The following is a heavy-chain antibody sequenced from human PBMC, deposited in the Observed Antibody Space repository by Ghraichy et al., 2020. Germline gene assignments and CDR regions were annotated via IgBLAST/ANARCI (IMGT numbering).Heavy chain of an antibody. CDR2: ITWNSGRI. V-gene: IGHV3-9*01. CDR1: GFSFKDHA. CDR3: VKDTSFINFWSGAHYYYALDV. J-gene: IGHJ6*02. D-gene: IGHD3-3*01. Sequence: GGSLRLSCSASGFSFKDHAMHWVRQVPGRGLEWVSSITWNSGRIGYADSVKVPFTISRDNAKESLFLQMSSLRPEDTALYYCVKDTSFINFWSGAHYYYALDVWGHGTTVTVSS.